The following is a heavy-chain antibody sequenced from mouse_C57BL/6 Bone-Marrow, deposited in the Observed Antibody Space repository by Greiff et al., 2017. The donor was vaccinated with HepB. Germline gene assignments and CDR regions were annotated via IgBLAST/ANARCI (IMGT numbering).Heavy chain of an antibody. J-gene: IGHJ2*01. Sequence: EVHLVESGGDLVKPGGSLKLSCAASGFTFSSYGMSWVRQTPDKRLEWVATISSGGSYTYYPDSVKGRFTLSRDNAKNTLYLQMSSLKSEDTAMYYCARQVTTVVATLDYWGQGTTLTVSS. V-gene: IGHV5-6*01. CDR3: ARQVTTVVATLDY. CDR1: GFTFSSYG. D-gene: IGHD1-1*01. CDR2: ISSGGSYT.